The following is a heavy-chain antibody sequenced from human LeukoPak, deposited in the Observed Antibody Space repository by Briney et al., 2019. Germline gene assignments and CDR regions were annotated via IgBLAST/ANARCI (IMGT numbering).Heavy chain of an antibody. V-gene: IGHV4-4*07. Sequence: SETLSLTCTVSGGSISNYWSWIRQPAGKGLEWIGRIYTSGSTNYNPSLKSRVTMSVDTSKNQFSLKLSSVTAADTAVYYCARDHDMVRGVIIRYNWFDPWGQGTLVTVSS. CDR2: IYTSGST. J-gene: IGHJ5*02. CDR1: GGSISNY. D-gene: IGHD3-10*01. CDR3: ARDHDMVRGVIIRYNWFDP.